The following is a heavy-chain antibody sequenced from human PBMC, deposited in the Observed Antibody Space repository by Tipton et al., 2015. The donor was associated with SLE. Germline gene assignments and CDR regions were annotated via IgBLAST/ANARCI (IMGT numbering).Heavy chain of an antibody. Sequence: TLSLTCAVYGGSFSGYYWSWIRQPPGKGLECIGEINHSGSTNYNPSLKSRVTTSVDTSKNQFSLKLSSVTAADTAVYYCAREGVTGDHAFDIWGQGTMVTVSS. CDR3: AREGVTGDHAFDI. CDR2: INHSGST. J-gene: IGHJ3*02. V-gene: IGHV4-34*01. CDR1: GGSFSGYY. D-gene: IGHD7-27*01.